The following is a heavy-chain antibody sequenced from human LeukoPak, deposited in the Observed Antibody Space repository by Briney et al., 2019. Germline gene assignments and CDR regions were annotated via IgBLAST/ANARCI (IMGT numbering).Heavy chain of an antibody. CDR2: TRYDGTFK. CDR1: GFSFSNYG. CDR3: AKGGSWGTYNFDH. D-gene: IGHD3-16*01. J-gene: IGHJ4*02. V-gene: IGHV3-30*02. Sequence: QPGGSLRLSCAGSGFSFSNYGIHWVRQAPGKGLEWVAFTRYDGTFKYYGGSVRGRFTISEDNSKNTVFLQMNSLRDEDTALYYCAKGGSWGTYNFDHWGQGTLVTVSS.